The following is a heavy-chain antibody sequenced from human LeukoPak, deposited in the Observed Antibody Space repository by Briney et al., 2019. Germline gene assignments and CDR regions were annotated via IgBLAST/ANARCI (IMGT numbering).Heavy chain of an antibody. D-gene: IGHD1-26*01. V-gene: IGHV4-38-2*02. CDR2: IYHTGST. CDR3: AREAGGARTRWFDP. CDR1: GYSISSAYY. Sequence: PSETLSLTCVVSGYSISSAYYWGWIRQPPGKGLEWIASIYHTGSTYYNVSLKSRVTISIDTSRNQFSLKLNSVTAADTAVYYCAREAGGARTRWFDPWGQGTLVTVSS. J-gene: IGHJ5*02.